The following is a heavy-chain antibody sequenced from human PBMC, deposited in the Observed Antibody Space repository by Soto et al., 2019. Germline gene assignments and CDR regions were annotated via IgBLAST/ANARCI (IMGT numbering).Heavy chain of an antibody. CDR2: INPNSGGT. D-gene: IGHD7-27*01. V-gene: IGHV1-2*04. Sequence: ASVKVSCKASGYTFTGYYMHWVRQAPGQGLEWMGWINPNSGGTNYAQKFQGWVTMTRDTSISTAYMELSRLRSDDTAVYYCARDREPELGSGGGNWFDPWGQGTLVTVSS. J-gene: IGHJ5*02. CDR1: GYTFTGYY. CDR3: ARDREPELGSGGGNWFDP.